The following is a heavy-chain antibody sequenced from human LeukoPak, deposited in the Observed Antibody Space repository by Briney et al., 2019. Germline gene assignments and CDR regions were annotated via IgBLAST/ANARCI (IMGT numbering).Heavy chain of an antibody. J-gene: IGHJ4*02. CDR2: IYSGGST. CDR3: ARLTNGVEPFDY. CDR1: GFTVSSNY. D-gene: IGHD3-3*01. V-gene: IGHV3-53*01. Sequence: PGGSLRLSCAASGFTVSSNYMSWVRQAPGKGLEWVSVIYSGGSTYYADSVKGRFTISRDNSKNTLYLQMNSLRAEDTAVYYCARLTNGVEPFDYWAREPWSPSPQ.